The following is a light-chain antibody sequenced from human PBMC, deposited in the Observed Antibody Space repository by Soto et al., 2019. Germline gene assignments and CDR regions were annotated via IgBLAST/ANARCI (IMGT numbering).Light chain of an antibody. CDR1: QSVSSR. J-gene: IGKJ5*01. CDR3: QRRSNWSIT. Sequence: PLERAPLTCTASQSVSSRLAWYQQKPGQALRLLISGASSRATGIPDRFSGSGSGTDFTLTISRLEPEDFAVYYCQRRSNWSITFGQGTRL. V-gene: IGKV3D-20*02. CDR2: GAS.